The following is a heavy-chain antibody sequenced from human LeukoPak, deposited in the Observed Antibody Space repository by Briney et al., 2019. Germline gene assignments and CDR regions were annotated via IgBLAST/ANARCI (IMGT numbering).Heavy chain of an antibody. J-gene: IGHJ4*02. V-gene: IGHV3-64*04. CDR1: GFTFSSYA. CDR2: ISSNGGST. D-gene: IGHD3-22*01. CDR3: AKDIYYDSSGYFVFDY. Sequence: GGSLRLSCSASGFTFSSYAMHWVRQAPGKGLEYVSAISSNGGSTYYADSVKGRFTISRDNSKNTLYLQMNSLRAEDTAVYYCAKDIYYDSSGYFVFDYWGQGTLVTVSS.